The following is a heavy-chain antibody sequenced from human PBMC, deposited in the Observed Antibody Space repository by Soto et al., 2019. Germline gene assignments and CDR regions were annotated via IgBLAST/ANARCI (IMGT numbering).Heavy chain of an antibody. V-gene: IGHV4-34*01. CDR1: GGSFSGYY. CDR2: INHSGST. Sequence: QAQLQQWGAGLLKPSETLSLTCAVYGGSFSGYYWSWIRQPPGKGLEWIGEINHSGSTNYNPSLKSRVTISVDTSKNQFSLKLSSVTAADTAVYYCARGPAPTMVRGIFDYWGQGTLVTVSS. J-gene: IGHJ4*02. CDR3: ARGPAPTMVRGIFDY. D-gene: IGHD3-10*01.